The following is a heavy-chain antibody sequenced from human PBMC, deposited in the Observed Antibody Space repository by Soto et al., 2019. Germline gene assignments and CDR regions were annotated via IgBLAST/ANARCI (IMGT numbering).Heavy chain of an antibody. D-gene: IGHD3-22*01. CDR3: AKSLYYYDSSPLDH. J-gene: IGHJ4*02. CDR2: TNSDGTDS. Sequence: PGGSLRLSCAAAGFDFEDYAMHWVRQVPGKGLEWVSLTNSDGTDSYYMDSVKGRFTTSRDNAKSTLYLQMDRLRPEDTALYFCAKSLYYYDSSPLDHWGQGTLVTVSS. V-gene: IGHV3-43D*04. CDR1: GFDFEDYA.